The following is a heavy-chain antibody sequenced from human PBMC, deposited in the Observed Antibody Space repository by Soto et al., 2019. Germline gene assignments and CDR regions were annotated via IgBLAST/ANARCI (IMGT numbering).Heavy chain of an antibody. CDR2: ISGSGGST. CDR1: GFTFSSYA. Sequence: GGSLRLSCAASGFTFSSYAMSWVRQAPGKGLEWVSAISGSGGSTYYADSVKGRFTISRDNSKNTLYLQMNSLRAEDTAVYYCEKVMVFGVVTDDPFDYWGQVTLVTVSS. CDR3: EKVMVFGVVTDDPFDY. D-gene: IGHD3-3*01. J-gene: IGHJ4*02. V-gene: IGHV3-23*01.